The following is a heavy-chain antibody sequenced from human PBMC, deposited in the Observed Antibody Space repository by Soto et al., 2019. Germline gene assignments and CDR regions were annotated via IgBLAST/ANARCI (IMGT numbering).Heavy chain of an antibody. CDR2: FDPECGEA. D-gene: IGHD2-15*01. CDR3: ATPTPRRGSMRTNISFGL. Sequence: VASENVSIKLSGPTLTELFIHWVRQAQGKGLECMGAFDPECGEAIYAQKWHGGVTVTEDTVTDTAYMELSGLNSDDTAVYCCATPTPRRGSMRTNISFGLWGQGTRVTIAS. J-gene: IGHJ4*01. CDR1: GPTLTELF. V-gene: IGHV1-24*01.